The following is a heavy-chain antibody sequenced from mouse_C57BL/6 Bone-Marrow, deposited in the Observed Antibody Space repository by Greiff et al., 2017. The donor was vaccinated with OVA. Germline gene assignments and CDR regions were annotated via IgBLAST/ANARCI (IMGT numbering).Heavy chain of an antibody. CDR2: ISPGGSTI. V-gene: IGHV5-17*01. CDR3: AREELVY. J-gene: IGHJ3*01. Sequence: EVQLVESGGGLVKPGGSLKLSCAASGYTFSDYGMHWVRQAPEKGLEWVGYISPGGSTIYYNDTVKGRSTMSTDNSYNTQFLQMTSLRSEDTAMYYCAREELVYGGRGNLVTVSA. D-gene: IGHD1-1*02. CDR1: GYTFSDYG.